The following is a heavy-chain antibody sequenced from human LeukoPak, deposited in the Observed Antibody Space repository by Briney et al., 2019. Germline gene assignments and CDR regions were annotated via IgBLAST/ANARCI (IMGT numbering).Heavy chain of an antibody. V-gene: IGHV3-23*01. D-gene: IGHD2-2*01. Sequence: GGSLRLSCAASGFTFSSYAMSWVRQAPGKGLEWVSLISGSGGNTYYADSVKGRFTISRDNSKNTLYLQMNSLRADDTAVYYCAKVQLGAVVVPAAMGNDYWGQGTLVTVSS. J-gene: IGHJ4*02. CDR1: GFTFSSYA. CDR3: AKVQLGAVVVPAAMGNDY. CDR2: ISGSGGNT.